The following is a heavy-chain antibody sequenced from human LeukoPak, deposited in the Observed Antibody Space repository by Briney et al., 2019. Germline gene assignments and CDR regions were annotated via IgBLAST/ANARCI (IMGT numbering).Heavy chain of an antibody. D-gene: IGHD6-19*01. CDR2: IYTSGST. J-gene: IGHJ4*02. CDR3: ARDVGSSGSPTPFDY. Sequence: SDTLSLPCTVSGRSISRYHWRWIRQPAGKALEGIVHIYTSGSTDYNPSLKSRVTMSVDTSKNQVSLKLSSVTAADTAVYYCARDVGSSGSPTPFDYWGQGTLVTVSS. V-gene: IGHV4-4*07. CDR1: GRSISRYH.